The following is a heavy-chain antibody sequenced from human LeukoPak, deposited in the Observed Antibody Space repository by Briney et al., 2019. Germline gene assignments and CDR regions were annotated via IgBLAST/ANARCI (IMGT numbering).Heavy chain of an antibody. J-gene: IGHJ4*02. CDR2: IRSKAYGGTT. Sequence: GGSLRLSCTASGFTFGDYAMSWFRQAPGKGLEWVGFIRSKAYGGTTEYAASVKGRFTISRDDSKGIAYLQMNSLKTEDTAVFYCTSNSFQSGYEARPFGYLGQGTLVTVSS. CDR1: GFTFGDYA. D-gene: IGHD5-12*01. V-gene: IGHV3-49*03. CDR3: TSNSFQSGYEARPFGY.